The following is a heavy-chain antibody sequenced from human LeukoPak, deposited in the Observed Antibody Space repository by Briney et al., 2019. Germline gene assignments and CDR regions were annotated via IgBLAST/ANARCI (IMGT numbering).Heavy chain of an antibody. D-gene: IGHD4-11*01. V-gene: IGHV3-23*01. CDR1: GFTFSSYA. CDR3: ARDPLAVTTRWFDP. J-gene: IGHJ5*02. Sequence: GGSLRLSCAASGFTFSSYAMSWVRQAPGKGLEWVAAISGSGGSTYYADSVKGRFTISRDNSKNTLYLQMNSLRAEDTAVYYCARDPLAVTTRWFDPWGQGTLVTVSS. CDR2: ISGSGGST.